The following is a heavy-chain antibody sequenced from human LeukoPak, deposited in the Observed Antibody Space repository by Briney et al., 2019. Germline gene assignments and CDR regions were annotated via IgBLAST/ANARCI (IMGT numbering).Heavy chain of an antibody. D-gene: IGHD1-26*01. CDR1: GFTFSDYY. CDR2: IGSTI. CDR3: ARDRGIVGTTGYYYMDV. V-gene: IGHV3-11*04. Sequence: GGSLRLSCGASGFTFSDYYMSWIRQAPGKGLEWVSCIGSTIYYADSVKGRFTISRDNAKNSLYLQMNSLRAEDTAVYYCARDRGIVGTTGYYYMDVWGKGTTVTVSS. J-gene: IGHJ6*03.